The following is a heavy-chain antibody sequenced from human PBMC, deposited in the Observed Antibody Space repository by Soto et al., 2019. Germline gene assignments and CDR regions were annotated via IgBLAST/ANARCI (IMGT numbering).Heavy chain of an antibody. Sequence: QVQLLQSGAEVKKPGASVKVSCKASGYKFTTYGITWVRQDPGQGLGWLGGISTYNGNTDYAKNLQDRVTITTETTTSTAYFEVRSVTSDDTAVHFCARGLGTNGLDVWGQGTTVTVSS. J-gene: IGHJ6*02. D-gene: IGHD7-27*01. CDR1: GYKFTTYG. CDR3: ARGLGTNGLDV. V-gene: IGHV1-18*04. CDR2: ISTYNGNT.